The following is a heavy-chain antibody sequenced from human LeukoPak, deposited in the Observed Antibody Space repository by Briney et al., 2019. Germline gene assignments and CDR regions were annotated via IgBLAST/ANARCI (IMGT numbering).Heavy chain of an antibody. CDR3: ARRPNMYSYGFDY. CDR1: GDSFTTYW. D-gene: IGHD5-18*01. V-gene: IGHV5-51*01. CDR2: IYPGDSDT. Sequence: SGESLKISCGGSGDSFTTYWIAWVRQMPGKGLEWMGIIYPGDSDTRYSPSFQGQVTISADKSISTAYLQWSSLKASDTAMYYCARRPNMYSYGFDYWGQGTLVTVSS. J-gene: IGHJ4*02.